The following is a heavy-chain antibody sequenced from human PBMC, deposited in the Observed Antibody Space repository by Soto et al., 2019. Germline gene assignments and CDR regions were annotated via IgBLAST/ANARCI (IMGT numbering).Heavy chain of an antibody. CDR2: ISYDGSNK. CDR1: GFTLSSYG. Sequence: QVQLVESGGGVVQPGRSLRLSCAASGFTLSSYGMHWVRQAPGKGLEWVAVISYDGSNKYYADSVKGRFTISRDNSKNTLYLQRNSLRAEDTAVYYCAKLGGAKISYYGMDVWGQGTTVTVSS. CDR3: AKLGGAKISYYGMDV. D-gene: IGHD3-16*01. J-gene: IGHJ6*02. V-gene: IGHV3-30*18.